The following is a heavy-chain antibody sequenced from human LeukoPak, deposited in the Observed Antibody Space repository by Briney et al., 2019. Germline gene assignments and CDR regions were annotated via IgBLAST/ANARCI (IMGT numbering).Heavy chain of an antibody. Sequence: ASVTVSCKASGGTFSSYAISWVRQAPGQGLEWMGGIIPIFGTANYAQKFQGRVTITADESTSTAYMELSSLRSEDTAVYYCATYYDFWSGLRGYYYYGMDVWGQGTTVTVSS. V-gene: IGHV1-69*13. D-gene: IGHD3-3*01. CDR1: GGTFSSYA. CDR2: IIPIFGTA. J-gene: IGHJ6*02. CDR3: ATYYDFWSGLRGYYYYGMDV.